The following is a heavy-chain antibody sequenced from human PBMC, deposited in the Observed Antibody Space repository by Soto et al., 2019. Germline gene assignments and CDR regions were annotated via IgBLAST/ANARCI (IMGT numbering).Heavy chain of an antibody. CDR1: GASISRYY. V-gene: IGHV4-59*01. Sequence: WETLSLTCSVSGASISRYYRSWIRQPPGKGLEWIGYMYNTGSTIYNPSLKSRVTISVDTSKNQFSLKLNSVTAADTAVYYCARDLWGYCGADCYPLDVWGQGTTVTVS. D-gene: IGHD2-21*02. CDR3: ARDLWGYCGADCYPLDV. CDR2: MYNTGST. J-gene: IGHJ6*02.